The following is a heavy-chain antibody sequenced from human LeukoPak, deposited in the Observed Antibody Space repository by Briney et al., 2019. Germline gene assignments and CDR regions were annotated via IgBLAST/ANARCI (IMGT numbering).Heavy chain of an antibody. Sequence: GGSPRLSCAASGFTVSSNYMSWVRQAPGKGLEWVSVIYSGGSTYYADSVKGRFTISRDNSKNTLYLQMNSLRAEDTAVYYCARVFRLWFGELSHFDYWGQGTLVTVSS. D-gene: IGHD3-10*01. CDR2: IYSGGST. CDR1: GFTVSSNY. J-gene: IGHJ4*02. V-gene: IGHV3-53*01. CDR3: ARVFRLWFGELSHFDY.